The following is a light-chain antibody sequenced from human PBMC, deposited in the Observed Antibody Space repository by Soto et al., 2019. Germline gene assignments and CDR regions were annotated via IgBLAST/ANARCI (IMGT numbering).Light chain of an antibody. Sequence: EIVLTQSPATLSLSAGERVTLSCRSSQSVDTMVAWYQQQVGRTPRLLIYETSSRATGVPARFSGSGSGTDFTLTISRLEPEDFAIYVFQVRSDWPPFKYTFGQGTKLEVK. J-gene: IGKJ2*01. CDR2: ETS. V-gene: IGKV3-11*01. CDR1: QSVDTM. CDR3: QVRSDWPPFKYT.